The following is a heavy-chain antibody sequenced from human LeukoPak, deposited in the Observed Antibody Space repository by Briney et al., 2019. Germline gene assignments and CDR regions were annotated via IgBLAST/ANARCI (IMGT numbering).Heavy chain of an antibody. CDR2: ISAYNGNT. Sequence: ASVKVSCKASGYTFTSYGISWVRQAPGQGLEWMGWISAYNGNTNYAQKLQGRVTMTTDTSTSTAYKELTSLTSDDTAVYYCARAPGSGLEFDYWGQGTLVTVSS. D-gene: IGHD3-10*01. J-gene: IGHJ4*02. CDR1: GYTFTSYG. V-gene: IGHV1-18*01. CDR3: ARAPGSGLEFDY.